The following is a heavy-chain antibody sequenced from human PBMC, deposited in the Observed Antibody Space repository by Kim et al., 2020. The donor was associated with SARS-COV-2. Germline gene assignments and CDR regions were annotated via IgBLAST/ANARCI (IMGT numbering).Heavy chain of an antibody. D-gene: IGHD6-13*01. V-gene: IGHV3-9*01. CDR3: GKVLPWARVQLGGYDGM. J-gene: IGHJ6*01. Sequence: GGSLRLSCAASGFTFGDYDMHWVRQAPGKGLEWVSGISWNGGSICYGDLVRRRFIISRDNAKNLLYLLMNRLVAEEAALYYAGKVLPWARVQLGGYDGM. CDR1: GFTFGDYD. CDR2: ISWNGGSI.